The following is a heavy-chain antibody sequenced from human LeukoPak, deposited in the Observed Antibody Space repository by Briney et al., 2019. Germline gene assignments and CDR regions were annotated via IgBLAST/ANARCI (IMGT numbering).Heavy chain of an antibody. J-gene: IGHJ4*02. CDR1: GYTFTSYA. CDR2: INAGNGNT. Sequence: ASVKVSCKASGYTFTSYAMHWVRQAPGQRLEWMGWINAGNGNTKYSQKFQGRVTMTRDTSTSTVYMELSSLRSEDTAVYYCARGSVVVAAINDYWGQGTLVTVSS. V-gene: IGHV1-3*01. CDR3: ARGSVVVAAINDY. D-gene: IGHD2-15*01.